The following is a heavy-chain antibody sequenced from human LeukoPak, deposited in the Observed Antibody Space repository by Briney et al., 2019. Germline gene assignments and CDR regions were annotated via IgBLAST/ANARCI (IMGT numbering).Heavy chain of an antibody. Sequence: PSETLSLTCTVSGGSISSGAYYWSWIRQPPGKGLEWIGYIYYSGNTYYNPSLKSRVTISVDTSKNQFSLKLSSVTAADTAVYYCARGYSGSYYPGFDYWGQGTLVTVSS. J-gene: IGHJ4*02. V-gene: IGHV4-30-4*01. D-gene: IGHD3-10*01. CDR1: GGSISSGAYY. CDR3: ARGYSGSYYPGFDY. CDR2: IYYSGNT.